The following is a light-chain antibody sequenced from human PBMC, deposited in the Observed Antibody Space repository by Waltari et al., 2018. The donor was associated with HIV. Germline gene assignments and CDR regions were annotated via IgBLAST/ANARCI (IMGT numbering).Light chain of an antibody. CDR2: SNN. J-gene: IGLJ3*02. V-gene: IGLV1-44*01. CDR1: SSNIGSNT. CDR3: AAWDDSLNGHWV. Sequence: QSVLTQPPSASGTPGQRVTLSCSGSSSNIGSNTVNCYQQLPGTAPKLLIYSNNQRPSGVPDRFSGSKSGTSASLAISGLQSEDEADYYCAAWDDSLNGHWVFGGGTKLTVL.